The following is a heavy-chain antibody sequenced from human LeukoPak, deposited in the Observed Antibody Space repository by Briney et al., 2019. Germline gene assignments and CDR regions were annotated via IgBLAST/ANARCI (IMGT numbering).Heavy chain of an antibody. D-gene: IGHD2-2*01. V-gene: IGHV3-23*01. CDR2: ISDSGGRT. J-gene: IGHJ4*02. CDR3: AKLGVVPAAPIDY. CDR1: GITLSNYG. Sequence: GGSLRLSCAVSGITLSNYGMSWVRQAPGKGLEWVAGISDSGGRTNYADSVKGRFTISRDNSKNTLYLQMNSLRAEDTAVYYCAKLGVVPAAPIDYWGQGTLVTVSS.